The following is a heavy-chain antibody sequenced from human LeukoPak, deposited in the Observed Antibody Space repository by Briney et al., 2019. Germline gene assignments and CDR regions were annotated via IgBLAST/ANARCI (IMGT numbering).Heavy chain of an antibody. D-gene: IGHD5-12*01. J-gene: IGHJ4*02. V-gene: IGHV4-31*03. CDR2: IHYSGST. CDR1: GGSISSGDYY. CDR3: ARVIGYDQLDY. Sequence: SETLSLTCSVSGGSISSGDYYWSWIRQHPGKGLEWIGYIHYSGSTYYNPSLKSRVSISVSTSENRFSLQLSSVTAADTAVYYCARVIGYDQLDYWGRGTLVTVSS.